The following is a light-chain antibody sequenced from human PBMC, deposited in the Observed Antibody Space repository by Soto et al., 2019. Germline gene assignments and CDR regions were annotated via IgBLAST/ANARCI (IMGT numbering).Light chain of an antibody. CDR1: QTISSW. J-gene: IGKJ1*01. CDR2: KAS. CDR3: QHYNSYSEA. V-gene: IGKV1-5*03. Sequence: DVQMTQYTSTLSGSVGDRVTITCRASQTISSWLAWYQQKPGKAPKLLIYKASTLKSGVPSRFSGSGSGTEFTLTISSLQPDDFATYYCQHYNSYSEAFGQGTIVDIK.